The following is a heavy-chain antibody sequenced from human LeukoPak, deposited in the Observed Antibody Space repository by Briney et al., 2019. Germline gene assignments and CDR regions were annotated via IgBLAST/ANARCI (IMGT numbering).Heavy chain of an antibody. V-gene: IGHV4-4*07. CDR2: IHTSGST. D-gene: IGHD1-26*01. CDR3: VKSGGYGLIDY. CDR1: GGSISSYY. J-gene: IGHJ4*02. Sequence: SETLSLTCTFSGGSISSYYWSWIRQPAGKGLEWIGRIHTSGSTNYSPSLKSRVTMSVDTSKNQFSLRLNSVTAADTAMYLCVKSGGYGLIDYWGQGTLVTVSS.